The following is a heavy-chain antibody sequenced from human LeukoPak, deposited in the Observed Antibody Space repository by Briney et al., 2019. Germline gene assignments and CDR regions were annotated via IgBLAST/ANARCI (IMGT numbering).Heavy chain of an antibody. CDR3: ARHKYSSGWPPEGAFDI. J-gene: IGHJ3*02. D-gene: IGHD6-19*01. Sequence: SETLSLTCAVYGGSFSGYYWSWIRQPPGKGLEWIGEINHSGSTHYNPSLKSRVTVSVDTSKNQFSLKLSSMTAADTAVYYCARHKYSSGWPPEGAFDIWGQGTMVTVSS. CDR1: GGSFSGYY. CDR2: INHSGST. V-gene: IGHV4-34*01.